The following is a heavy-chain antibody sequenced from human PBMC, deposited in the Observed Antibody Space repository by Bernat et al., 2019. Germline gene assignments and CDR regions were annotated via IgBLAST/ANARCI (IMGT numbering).Heavy chain of an antibody. CDR2: IDPSDSYT. Sequence: EVQLVQSGAEVKKPGESLRISCKGSGYSFTNYWISWVRQMPGKGLEWMGRIDPSDSYTNYSPSFQGHVTISADKSISTAYLQWSSLKASDTAMYYCARWAGRMEGVFHWFDPWGQGTLVTVSS. J-gene: IGHJ5*02. CDR1: GYSFTNYW. D-gene: IGHD1-26*01. V-gene: IGHV5-10-1*03. CDR3: ARWAGRMEGVFHWFDP.